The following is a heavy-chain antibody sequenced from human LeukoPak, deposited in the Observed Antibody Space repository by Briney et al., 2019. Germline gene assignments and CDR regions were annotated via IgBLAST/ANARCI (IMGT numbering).Heavy chain of an antibody. CDR3: ALPRYYDSEGASDMDL. Sequence: PGRSLRLSCAASGFTFSNYEMNWVRQAPGKGLEWVSYISSSGSTIYYADSVKGRFTISRDNAKNSLYLQMNSLRAEDTAIYYCALPRYYDSEGASDMDLWGKGTTVTISS. J-gene: IGHJ6*03. CDR2: ISSSGSTI. D-gene: IGHD3-10*01. V-gene: IGHV3-48*03. CDR1: GFTFSNYE.